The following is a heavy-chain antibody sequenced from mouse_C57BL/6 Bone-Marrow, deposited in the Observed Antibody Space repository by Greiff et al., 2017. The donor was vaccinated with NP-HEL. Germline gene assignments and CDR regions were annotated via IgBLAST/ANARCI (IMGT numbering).Heavy chain of an antibody. Sequence: VQLQQSGPELAKPGASVKLSCKASGYSFTDYYMNWVKQSHGKSLEWIGEINPNYGTNSYNQQFKGKATLNVDQSSSTAYLQLNCLTSKDSSVYYCARRDISYGNFWFAYWGQGTLVTVSA. CDR1: GYSFTDYY. J-gene: IGHJ3*01. V-gene: IGHV1-39*01. CDR3: ARRDISYGNFWFAY. D-gene: IGHD2-1*01. CDR2: INPNYGTN.